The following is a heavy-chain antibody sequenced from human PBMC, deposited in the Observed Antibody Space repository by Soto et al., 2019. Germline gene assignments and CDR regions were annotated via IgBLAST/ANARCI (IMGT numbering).Heavy chain of an antibody. CDR1: GFTFSNAW. J-gene: IGHJ4*02. Sequence: GGSLRLSCAASGFTFSNAWMSWVRQAPGKGLEWVGRIKSKTDGGTTDYAAPVKGRFTISREDSKNTLYLQMNSLKTEDTAVYYCTTDLQYYDFWSGPNDYWGQGTLVTVSS. V-gene: IGHV3-15*01. D-gene: IGHD3-3*01. CDR2: IKSKTDGGTT. CDR3: TTDLQYYDFWSGPNDY.